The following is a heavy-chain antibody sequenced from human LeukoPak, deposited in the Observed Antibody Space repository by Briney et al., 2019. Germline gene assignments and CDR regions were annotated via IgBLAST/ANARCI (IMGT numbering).Heavy chain of an antibody. V-gene: IGHV1-69*13. CDR1: GGTFSSYA. CDR3: ARAPNYYYGMDV. Sequence: ASVKVSCKASGGTFSSYAISWVRQAPGQGLEWMGGIIPIFGTANYAQKFQGRVTITADESTSTAYTELSSLRSEDTAVYYCARAPNYYYGMDVWGQGTTVTVSS. CDR2: IIPIFGTA. J-gene: IGHJ6*02.